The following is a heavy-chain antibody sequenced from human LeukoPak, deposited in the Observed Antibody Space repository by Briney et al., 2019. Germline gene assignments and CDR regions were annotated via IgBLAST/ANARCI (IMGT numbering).Heavy chain of an antibody. CDR3: ARDYGDYGSIVY. J-gene: IGHJ4*02. CDR2: ISYDGSNK. CDR1: GFTFSSYA. D-gene: IGHD4-17*01. Sequence: QPGRSLRLSCAASGFTFSSYAMHWVRQAPGKGLEWVAVISYDGSNKYYADSVKGRFTISRDNSKNTLYLQMNSLRAGDTAVYYCARDYGDYGSIVYWGQGTLVTVSS. V-gene: IGHV3-30-3*01.